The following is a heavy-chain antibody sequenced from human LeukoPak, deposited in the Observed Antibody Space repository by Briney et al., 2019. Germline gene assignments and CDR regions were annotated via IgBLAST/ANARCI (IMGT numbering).Heavy chain of an antibody. D-gene: IGHD3-3*01. CDR2: IYPGDSDT. CDR3: ARRYYDFWSGAYYFDY. V-gene: IGHV5-51*01. J-gene: IGHJ4*02. Sequence: GESLKISCNGSGYSFTNYWIGWVRQMPGKGLEWMGIIYPGDSDTRYSPSFQGQVTISADKSISTAYLQWSSLKASDTAMHYCARRYYDFWSGAYYFDYWGQGTLVTVSS. CDR1: GYSFTNYW.